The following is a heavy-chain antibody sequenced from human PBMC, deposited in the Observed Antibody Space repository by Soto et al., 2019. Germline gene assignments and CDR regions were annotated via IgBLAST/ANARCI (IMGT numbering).Heavy chain of an antibody. CDR3: ARDPTSDYGDTNEGYFDY. V-gene: IGHV4-30-4*01. J-gene: IGHJ4*02. CDR2: IYYSGST. Sequence: QVQLQESGPGLVKPSQTLSLTCTVSGGSISSGDYYWSWIRQPPGKGLEWIGYIYYSGSTYYYPSLKSRVTISVDTSKNQFSLKLSSVTAADTAVYYCARDPTSDYGDTNEGYFDYWGQGTLVTVSS. CDR1: GGSISSGDYY. D-gene: IGHD4-17*01.